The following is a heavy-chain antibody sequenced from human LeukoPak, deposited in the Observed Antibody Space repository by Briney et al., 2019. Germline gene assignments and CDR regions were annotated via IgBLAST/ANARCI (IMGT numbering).Heavy chain of an antibody. CDR1: AFTFSSYW. V-gene: IGHV3-74*01. CDR2: IDTDGSSK. Sequence: GGSLRLSCAASAFTFSSYWMHWVRQAPGKGLVWVSRIDTDGSSKSYADSVKGRFTISRDNAKNTLYLQMNSLRVEDTAVYYCARGSDTSSWYGAFDIWGQGTMVTVSS. D-gene: IGHD6-13*01. CDR3: ARGSDTSSWYGAFDI. J-gene: IGHJ3*02.